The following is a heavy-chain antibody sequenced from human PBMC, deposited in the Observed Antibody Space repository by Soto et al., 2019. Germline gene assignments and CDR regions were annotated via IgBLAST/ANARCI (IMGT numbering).Heavy chain of an antibody. D-gene: IGHD2-15*01. CDR1: GYSFTSYY. CDR3: ARENCGGSCYWDKAFDY. J-gene: IGHJ4*02. CDR2: INPSGGST. V-gene: IGHV1-46*01. Sequence: GESLKISCKGSGYSFTSYYMHWVRQAPGQGLEWMGIINPSGGSTSYAQKFQGRVTMTRDTSTSTVYMELSSLRSEDTAVYYCARENCGGSCYWDKAFDYWGQGTLVTVSS.